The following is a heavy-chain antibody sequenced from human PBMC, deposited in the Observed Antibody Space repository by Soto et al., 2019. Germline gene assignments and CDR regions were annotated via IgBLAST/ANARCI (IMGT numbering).Heavy chain of an antibody. D-gene: IGHD5-18*01. CDR1: GFTFSSYS. CDR3: ARDSGYSYGPLDH. Sequence: EVQLVESGGGLVQPGGSLRLSCAASGFTFSSYSMNWVRQAPGKGLEWVSYISSSSSTIYYADSVKGRFTISRDNAKNSLYLQMNSLRAEDTAVYYCARDSGYSYGPLDHWGQGTLVTVSS. CDR2: ISSSSSTI. V-gene: IGHV3-48*01. J-gene: IGHJ4*02.